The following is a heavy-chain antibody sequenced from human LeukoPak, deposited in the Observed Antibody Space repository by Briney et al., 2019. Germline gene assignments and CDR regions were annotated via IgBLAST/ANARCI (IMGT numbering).Heavy chain of an antibody. CDR2: INPNSGGT. D-gene: IGHD4/OR15-4a*01. V-gene: IGHV1-2*02. CDR1: GYTFTGYY. CDR3: ATARPSSAKGGPRGYYYYYMDV. J-gene: IGHJ6*03. Sequence: GASVKVSCKASGYTFTGYYMHWVRQAPGQGLEWMGWINPNSGGTNYAQKFQGRVTMTRDTSISTAYMELSSLRSDDTAVYYCATARPSSAKGGPRGYYYYYMDVWGKGTPVTVSS.